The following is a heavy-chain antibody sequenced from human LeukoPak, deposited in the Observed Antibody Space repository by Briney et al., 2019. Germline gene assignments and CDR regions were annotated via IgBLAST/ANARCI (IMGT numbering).Heavy chain of an antibody. CDR2: INHSGST. CDR1: GGSFSGYY. Sequence: PSETLSLTCTVYGGSFSGYYWSWIRQPPGKGLEWIGEINHSGSTNYNPSLKSRVTISVDTSKNQFSLKLSSVTAADTAVYYCARDRWEMGIGSDYWGQGTLVTVSS. J-gene: IGHJ4*02. CDR3: ARDRWEMGIGSDY. D-gene: IGHD5-24*01. V-gene: IGHV4-34*01.